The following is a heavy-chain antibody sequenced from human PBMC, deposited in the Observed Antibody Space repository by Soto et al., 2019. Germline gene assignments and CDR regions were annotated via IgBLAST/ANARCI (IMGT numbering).Heavy chain of an antibody. Sequence: GGSLRLSCAASGFTVSSNYMSWVRQAPGKGLEWVSVIYSGGSTYYADSVKGRFTISRDNSKNTLYLQMNSLRAEDTAVYYCARVRASSSWYFDYWGQGTLVTVSS. CDR2: IYSGGST. J-gene: IGHJ4*02. D-gene: IGHD6-13*01. V-gene: IGHV3-53*01. CDR1: GFTVSSNY. CDR3: ARVRASSSWYFDY.